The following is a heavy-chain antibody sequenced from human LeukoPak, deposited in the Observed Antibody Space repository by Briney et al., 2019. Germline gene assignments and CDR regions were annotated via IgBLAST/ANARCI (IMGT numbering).Heavy chain of an antibody. CDR1: GFTFSSYE. CDR2: ISSSGSTI. D-gene: IGHD3-22*01. J-gene: IGHJ4*02. Sequence: EPGGSLRLSCAASGFTFSSYEMNWVCQAPGKGLEWVSYISSSGSTIYYADSVKGRFTISRDNAKNSLYLQMNSLRAEDTAVYYCARARKDYDSSGYYYFDYWGQGTLVTVSS. V-gene: IGHV3-48*03. CDR3: ARARKDYDSSGYYYFDY.